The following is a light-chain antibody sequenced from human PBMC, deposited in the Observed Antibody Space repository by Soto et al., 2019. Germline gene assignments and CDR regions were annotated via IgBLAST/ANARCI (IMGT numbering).Light chain of an antibody. V-gene: IGLV2-14*01. Sequence: QSVLTQPASVSGSPGQSITISCTGTSSDVGGYNYVSWYQQHPGKAPKLMIYEVSNRPSGVSNRFSGSKSGNTASLTISGLQAEDEAYYYCCSYTSSSRVFGGGTQLTVL. CDR3: CSYTSSSRV. CDR1: SSDVGGYNY. CDR2: EVS. J-gene: IGLJ3*02.